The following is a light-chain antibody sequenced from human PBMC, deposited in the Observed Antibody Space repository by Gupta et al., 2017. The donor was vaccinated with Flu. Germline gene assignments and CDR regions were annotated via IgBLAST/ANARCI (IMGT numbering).Light chain of an antibody. CDR2: GAS. Sequence: EIVMTQSPATLSVSPGERATLSCRASQSIDSNLAWYQQKPGQAPRLVIYGASTRPSGIPARFSGIGSGTEFSLTISSLQSEDFAVYYCQQYHNWRTFGQGTKVDMK. V-gene: IGKV3-15*01. J-gene: IGKJ1*01. CDR1: QSIDSN. CDR3: QQYHNWRT.